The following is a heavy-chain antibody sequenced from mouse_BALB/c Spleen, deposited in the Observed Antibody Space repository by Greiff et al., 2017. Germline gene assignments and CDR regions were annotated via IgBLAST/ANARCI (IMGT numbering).Heavy chain of an antibody. CDR2: ISTYYGNT. J-gene: IGHJ3*01. Sequence: QVQLQQSGPELVRPGVSVKISCKGSSYTFTDYAMHWVKQSHAKSLEWIGVISTYYGNTNYNQKFKGKATMTVDKSSSTAYMELARLTSEDSAVYYCARGIYDGYLAWFADWGQGTLVTVSA. D-gene: IGHD2-3*01. CDR1: SYTFTDYA. V-gene: IGHV1-67*01. CDR3: ARGIYDGYLAWFAD.